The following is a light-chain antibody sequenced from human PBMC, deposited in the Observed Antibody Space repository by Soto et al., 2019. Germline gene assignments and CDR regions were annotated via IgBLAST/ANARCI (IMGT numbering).Light chain of an antibody. CDR1: QSISSW. Sequence: DIQMTQSPSTLSASVGDRVTITCRASQSISSWLAWYQQKPGKAPKLLIYKASSLESGVPSRFSGSGSGTEFTLTINGLQPDDFATYYCQQYNSWWTFGQGTKVDI. CDR3: QQYNSWWT. J-gene: IGKJ1*01. CDR2: KAS. V-gene: IGKV1-5*03.